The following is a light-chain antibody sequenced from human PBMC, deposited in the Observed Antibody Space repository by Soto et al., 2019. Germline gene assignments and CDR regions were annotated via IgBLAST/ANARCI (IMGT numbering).Light chain of an antibody. V-gene: IGKV1-9*01. CDR2: EAS. CDR1: HDISTF. CDR3: QQLYTLPFT. Sequence: DIHLTQSPSLLSASIIDIVTITFLASHDISTFLAWYQPEPGKAPKLLIYEASTLQSGVPSRFSGSGSGTEFTLTISGLLPEDFAAYHCQQLYTLPFTFGQGTRLEIK. J-gene: IGKJ5*01.